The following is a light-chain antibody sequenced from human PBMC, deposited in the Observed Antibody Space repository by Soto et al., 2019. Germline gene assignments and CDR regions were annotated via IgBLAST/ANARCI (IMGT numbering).Light chain of an antibody. CDR1: QSVSSSY. Sequence: EIVVTQSPGTLSLSPGERATLSCRASQSVSSSYLAWYQQKPGQAPRLLMYGSSSRATGIPERFSGSWSGTDFTLTISRLEPEDFVVYYCQQYGSSFTFGQGTRLEIK. CDR2: GSS. CDR3: QQYGSSFT. V-gene: IGKV3-20*01. J-gene: IGKJ5*01.